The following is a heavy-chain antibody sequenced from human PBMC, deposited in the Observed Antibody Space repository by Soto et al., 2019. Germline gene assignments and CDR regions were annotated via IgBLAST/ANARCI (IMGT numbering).Heavy chain of an antibody. D-gene: IGHD5-18*01. V-gene: IGHV3-23*01. CDR2: ISGSGGGT. J-gene: IGHJ6*02. CDR3: AKGKAGYSSGGLDV. Sequence: EVQLLESGGGLVQRGGSLRLSCAASGFTFSSYAMTWVRQAPGKGLEWVSAISGSGGGTFYADSVKGRFPISRDNSKNTLYVQMNSLRAEDRAVYYWAKGKAGYSSGGLDVCGQGTTVTVSS. CDR1: GFTFSSYA.